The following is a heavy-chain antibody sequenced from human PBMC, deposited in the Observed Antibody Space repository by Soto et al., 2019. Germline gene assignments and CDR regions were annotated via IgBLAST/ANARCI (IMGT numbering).Heavy chain of an antibody. J-gene: IGHJ4*02. CDR3: AKDIGEQWLVTSLDY. Sequence: EVQLVESGGGLVQPGRSLRVSCAASGFTFDDYAMHWVRQAPGKGLEWVSGISWNSGSIGYADSVKGRFTISRDNAKNSLYLQMNSLRAEDTALYYCAKDIGEQWLVTSLDYWGQGTLVTVSS. CDR2: ISWNSGSI. D-gene: IGHD6-19*01. CDR1: GFTFDDYA. V-gene: IGHV3-9*01.